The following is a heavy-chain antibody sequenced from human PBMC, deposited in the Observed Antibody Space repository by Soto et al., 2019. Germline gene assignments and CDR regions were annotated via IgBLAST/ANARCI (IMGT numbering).Heavy chain of an antibody. CDR3: ATMGTPATGLYYFDY. V-gene: IGHV4-59*08. J-gene: IGHJ4*02. CDR1: GGSISSSY. Sequence: SETLSLTCTVSGGSISSSYWSWIRQPPGKGLEWIGYIYDSGSTYYNSSLKSRVTMSVDTSKNQFSLKLSSVTAADTAVYYCATMGTPATGLYYFDYWGQGTLVTVSS. CDR2: IYDSGST. D-gene: IGHD1-7*01.